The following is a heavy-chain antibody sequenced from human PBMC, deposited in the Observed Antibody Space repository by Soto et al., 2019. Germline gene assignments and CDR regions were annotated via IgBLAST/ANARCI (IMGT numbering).Heavy chain of an antibody. Sequence: PGESLKISCKGSGYSFTNYWIGWVRQMPGKGLEWMGIIFPGDSDTRYSPSFQGQVTISADRSSSTAYLQWSSLKASDTAMYYCARRGGYCSNGVCYINYYYGMDVWGQGTTVTSP. CDR2: IFPGDSDT. V-gene: IGHV5-51*01. D-gene: IGHD2-8*01. CDR3: ARRGGYCSNGVCYINYYYGMDV. J-gene: IGHJ6*02. CDR1: GYSFTNYW.